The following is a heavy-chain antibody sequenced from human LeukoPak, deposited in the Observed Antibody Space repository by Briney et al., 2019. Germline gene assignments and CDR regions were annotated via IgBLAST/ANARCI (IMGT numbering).Heavy chain of an antibody. Sequence: GGSLRLSCVASGFTFTSFYMSWVRQAPGKGLEWVANINLDGSEQYYVDSVKGRFTISRDNAKNSLYLQMNSLWAEDTAVYYCAKDRGARADSSRIGMDVWGQGTTVTVSS. J-gene: IGHJ6*02. CDR1: GFTFTSFY. D-gene: IGHD6-13*01. V-gene: IGHV3-7*01. CDR3: AKDRGARADSSRIGMDV. CDR2: INLDGSEQ.